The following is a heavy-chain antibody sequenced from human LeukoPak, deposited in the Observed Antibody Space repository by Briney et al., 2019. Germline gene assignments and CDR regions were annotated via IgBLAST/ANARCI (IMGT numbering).Heavy chain of an antibody. CDR1: GGSISSGSYY. D-gene: IGHD6-19*01. CDR2: IYTSGST. V-gene: IGHV4-61*02. J-gene: IGHJ4*02. CDR3: ARVSGYSSGATFDY. Sequence: PSETLSLTCTVSGGSISSGSYYWGWIRQPAGTGLEWIGRIYTSGSTNYNPSLKSRVTISVDTSKNQFSLKLSSVTAADTAVYYCARVSGYSSGATFDYWGQGTLVTVSS.